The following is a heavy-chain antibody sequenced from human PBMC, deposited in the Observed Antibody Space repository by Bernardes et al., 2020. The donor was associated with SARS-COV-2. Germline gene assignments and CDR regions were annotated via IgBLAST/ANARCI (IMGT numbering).Heavy chain of an antibody. CDR1: GYTFTAYV. CDR3: ARALISDCSGGSCYPDYGDYVEY. D-gene: IGHD2-15*01. J-gene: IGHJ4*02. CDR2: ISAYNGYT. V-gene: IGHV1-18*01. Sequence: SEKVSCKTSGYTFTAYVIIWVREAPGQGLESMGWISAYNGYTNYAQKFQGRVTMTTDTSTSTAYMELRSLRSDDTAVYYCARALISDCSGGSCYPDYGDYVEYWGQGTLLTVS.